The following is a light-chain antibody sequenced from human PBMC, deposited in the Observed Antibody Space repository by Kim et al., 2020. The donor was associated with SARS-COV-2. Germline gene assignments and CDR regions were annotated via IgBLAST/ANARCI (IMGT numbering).Light chain of an antibody. CDR2: LNSDGSH. CDR1: SGHSSYA. CDR3: QTWGTGINWV. J-gene: IGLJ3*02. V-gene: IGLV4-69*01. Sequence: VKLTCTLGSGHSSYAIEWHQQQPEKGPRYLMKLNSDGSHSKGDGIPDRFSGSSSGAERYLTISSLQSEDEADYYCQTWGTGINWVFGGGTQLTVL.